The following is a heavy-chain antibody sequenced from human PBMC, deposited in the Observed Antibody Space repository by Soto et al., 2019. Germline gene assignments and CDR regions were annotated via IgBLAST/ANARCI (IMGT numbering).Heavy chain of an antibody. CDR3: ARERNDIPDY. J-gene: IGHJ4*02. CDR2: IKQDGSEK. V-gene: IGHV3-7*03. Sequence: PVGSLRLSCAASGFTFSSYAMHWVRQAPGKGLEWVANIKQDGSEKYYVDSVKGRFTISRDNAKNSLYLQMNSLRAEDTAVYYCARERNDIPDYWGQGTLVTVSS. CDR1: GFTFSSYA.